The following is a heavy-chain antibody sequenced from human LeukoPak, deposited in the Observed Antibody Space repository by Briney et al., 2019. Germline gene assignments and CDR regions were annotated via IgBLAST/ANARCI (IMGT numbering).Heavy chain of an antibody. CDR3: ATGGDYGDPLDY. CDR2: ISYDGSNK. D-gene: IGHD4-17*01. V-gene: IGHV3-30*03. J-gene: IGHJ4*02. CDR1: GFTFSSYG. Sequence: PGGSLRLSCAASGFTFSSYGMHWVRQAPGKGLEWVAVISYDGSNKHYADSVKGRFTISRDNSKNTLYLQMNSLRAEDTAVYYCATGGDYGDPLDYWGQGTLVTVSS.